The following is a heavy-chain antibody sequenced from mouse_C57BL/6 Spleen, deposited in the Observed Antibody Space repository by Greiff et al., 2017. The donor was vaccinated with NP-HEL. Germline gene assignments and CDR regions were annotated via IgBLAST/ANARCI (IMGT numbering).Heavy chain of an antibody. D-gene: IGHD2-5*01. CDR2: IWTGGGT. Sequence: QVQLKESGPGLVAPSQSLSITCTVSGFSLTSYAISWVRQPPGKGLEWLGVIWTGGGTNYNSAIKSRLSISKDNSKSKVFLKMNSLQTDDTARYYCARYSNYEDYAMDYWGQGTSVTVSS. V-gene: IGHV2-9-1*01. J-gene: IGHJ4*01. CDR1: GFSLTSYA. CDR3: ARYSNYEDYAMDY.